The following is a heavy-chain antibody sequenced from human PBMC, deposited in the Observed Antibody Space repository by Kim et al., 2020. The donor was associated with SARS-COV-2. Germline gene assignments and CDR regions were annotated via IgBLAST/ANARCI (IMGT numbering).Heavy chain of an antibody. V-gene: IGHV3-30-3*01. CDR1: GFTFSSYA. CDR3: ARDQYYYASSGYYAPDY. D-gene: IGHD3-22*01. J-gene: IGHJ4*02. CDR2: ISYDGSNK. Sequence: GGSLRLSCAASGFTFSSYAMHWVRQAPGKGLELVAVISYDGSNKYYADSVKGRFTISRDNSKNTLYLQTNSLRAEDTAVYYCARDQYYYASSGYYAPDYWGQGTLVTVSS.